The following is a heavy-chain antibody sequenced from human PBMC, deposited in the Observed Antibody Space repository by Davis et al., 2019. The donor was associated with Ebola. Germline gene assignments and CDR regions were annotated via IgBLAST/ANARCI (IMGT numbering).Heavy chain of an antibody. CDR1: GYTFTTYA. J-gene: IGHJ6*04. CDR3: ARDLATSSGAHFFYFGMDV. CDR2: INAYNGDT. Sequence: AASVKVSCKASGYTFTTYAINWVRQAPGQGLEWMGWINAYNGDTTYAREFQGRVTMTTDTSSSTAYMELRSLTSDDTAVYYCARDLATSSGAHFFYFGMDVWGEGTSVAVSS. D-gene: IGHD3-10*01. V-gene: IGHV1-18*01.